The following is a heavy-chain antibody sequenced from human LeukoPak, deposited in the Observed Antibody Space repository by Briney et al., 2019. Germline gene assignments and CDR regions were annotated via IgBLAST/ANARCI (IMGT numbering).Heavy chain of an antibody. CDR2: ISGSGGNT. Sequence: QPGGSLRLSCAASGFTFRSYWMHWVRQAPGKGLEWVSAISGSGGNTHYADSVKGRFTISRDNSKNTLYLQMNSLRAEDTAVYYCAKGAPSASRYYFDYWGQGTLVTVSS. CDR1: GFTFRSYW. J-gene: IGHJ4*02. CDR3: AKGAPSASRYYFDY. V-gene: IGHV3-23*01. D-gene: IGHD3-10*01.